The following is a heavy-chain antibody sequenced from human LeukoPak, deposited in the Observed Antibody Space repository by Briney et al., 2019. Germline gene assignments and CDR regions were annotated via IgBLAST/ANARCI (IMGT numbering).Heavy chain of an antibody. CDR2: ISGSGGST. CDR3: AKDLAATQLSYFDY. D-gene: IGHD2-15*01. CDR1: GFTFSSYA. J-gene: IGHJ4*02. Sequence: GGSLRLSCAASGFTFSSYAMSWVRQAPGKGLEWVSAISGSGGSTCYADSVKGRFTISRDNSKNTLYLQMNSLRAEDTAVYYCAKDLAATQLSYFDYWGQGTLVTVSS. V-gene: IGHV3-23*01.